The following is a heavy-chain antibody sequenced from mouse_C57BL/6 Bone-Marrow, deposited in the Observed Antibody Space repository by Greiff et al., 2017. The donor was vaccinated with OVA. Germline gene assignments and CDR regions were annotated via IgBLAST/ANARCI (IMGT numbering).Heavy chain of an antibody. V-gene: IGHV5-6*01. CDR3: ARHQLGLDY. Sequence: EVQVVESGGDLVKPGGSLKLSCAASGFTFSCYGMSWVRQTPDKRLEWVATISSGGSYTYYPDSVKGRFTISRDNAKNTLYLQMSSLKSEDTAMYYCARHQLGLDYWGQGTTLTVSS. J-gene: IGHJ2*01. D-gene: IGHD4-1*02. CDR2: ISSGGSYT. CDR1: GFTFSCYG.